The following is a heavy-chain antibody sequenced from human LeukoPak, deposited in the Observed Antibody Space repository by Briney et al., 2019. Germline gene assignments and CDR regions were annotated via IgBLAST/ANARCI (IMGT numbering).Heavy chain of an antibody. CDR1: GGTFSSYA. V-gene: IGHV1-69*13. D-gene: IGHD4-17*01. J-gene: IGHJ4*02. CDR3: ARASDYGEQSADY. Sequence: ASVKVSCKASGGTFSSYAISWVRQAPGQGLEWIGGIIPIFGTANYAQKFQGRVTITADEPTSTAYMELSSLRSEDTAVYYCARASDYGEQSADYWGQGTLVTVSS. CDR2: IIPIFGTA.